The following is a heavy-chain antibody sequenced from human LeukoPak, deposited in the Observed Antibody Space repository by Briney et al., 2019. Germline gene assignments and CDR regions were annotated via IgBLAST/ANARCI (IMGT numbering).Heavy chain of an antibody. D-gene: IGHD5-18*01. J-gene: IGHJ4*02. CDR3: ARGSPSLEYSYDY. CDR2: IYYSGST. V-gene: IGHV4-59*01. CDR1: GGSISSYY. Sequence: PSETLSLTCTVSGGSISSYYWSWIRQPPGKGLEWIGHIYYSGSTNYNPSLKSRVTISVDTSKNQFSLKLSSVTAADTAVYYCARGSPSLEYSYDYWGQGTLVTVSS.